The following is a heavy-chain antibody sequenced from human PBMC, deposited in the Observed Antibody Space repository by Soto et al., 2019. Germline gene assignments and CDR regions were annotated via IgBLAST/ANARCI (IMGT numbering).Heavy chain of an antibody. CDR2: INHSGST. V-gene: IGHV4-34*01. CDR1: GGSFSGYY. Sequence: PSETLSLTCAVYGGSFSGYYWSWIRQPPGKGLEWIGEINHSGSTNYNPSLKSRVTISVDTSKNQFSLKLSSVTAADTAVYYCETGDYYFDYWGQGTLFTVSS. D-gene: IGHD5-12*01. J-gene: IGHJ4*02. CDR3: ETGDYYFDY.